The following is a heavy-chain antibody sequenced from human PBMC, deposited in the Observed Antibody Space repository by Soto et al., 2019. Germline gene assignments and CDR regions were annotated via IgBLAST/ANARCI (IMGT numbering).Heavy chain of an antibody. V-gene: IGHV4-30-4*01. J-gene: IGHJ4*02. CDR3: AKMTTVTSNYFDY. CDR1: GGSISSGDYY. Sequence: SETLSLTCTVSGGSISSGDYYWSWIRQPPGKGLEWIGYIYYSGSTYYNPSLKSRVTISVDTSKNQFSLKLSSVTAADTAVYYCAKMTTVTSNYFDYWGQGTLVTVSS. CDR2: IYYSGST. D-gene: IGHD4-17*01.